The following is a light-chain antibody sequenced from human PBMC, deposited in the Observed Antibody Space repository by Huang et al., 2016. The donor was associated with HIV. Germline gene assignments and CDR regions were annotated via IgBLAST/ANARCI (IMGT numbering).Light chain of an antibody. CDR2: RAS. CDR1: QNNKSW. V-gene: IGKV1-5*03. J-gene: IGKJ2*01. Sequence: DILMTQSPSTLSASVGDRVTITCRASQNNKSWLAWYQQKPGKAPKLRIYRASSLHTGVPSRFAGSGSGTDFTLTITSLQPEDLGTYYCQQYKTYLYTFGQGTKLEI. CDR3: QQYKTYLYT.